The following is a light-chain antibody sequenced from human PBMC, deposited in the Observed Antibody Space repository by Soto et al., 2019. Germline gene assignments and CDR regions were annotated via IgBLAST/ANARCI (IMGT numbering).Light chain of an antibody. Sequence: QSVLTQPPSASGSPGQSVTISCTGTSSDVGAYNYVSWYQQHPGKAPKVMIYEVSKRPSGVPDRFSGSKSGNTASLTVSGLQAEDEDEYYCSSYAGTNRVFRTGTTVTVL. V-gene: IGLV2-8*01. CDR2: EVS. CDR1: SSDVGAYNY. J-gene: IGLJ1*01. CDR3: SSYAGTNRV.